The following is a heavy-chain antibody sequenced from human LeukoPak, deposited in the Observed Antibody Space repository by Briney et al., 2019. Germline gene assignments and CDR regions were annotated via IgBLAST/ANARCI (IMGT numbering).Heavy chain of an antibody. CDR1: GFTFSAYA. CDR2: IGSDNKP. D-gene: IGHD3-10*02. CDR3: ARDLPYYVAMDV. Sequence: PGGSLRLSCEVPGFTFSAYAMTWVRQAPGKGLEWVSPIGSDNKPHYSESVKGRFAISRDNSKSMLFLQLNSLRAEDTALYYCARDLPYYVAMDVWGQGTTVTVSS. V-gene: IGHV3-23*01. J-gene: IGHJ6*02.